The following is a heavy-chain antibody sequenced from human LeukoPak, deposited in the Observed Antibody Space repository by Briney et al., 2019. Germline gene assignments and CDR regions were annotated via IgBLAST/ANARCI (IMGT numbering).Heavy chain of an antibody. J-gene: IGHJ5*02. CDR3: AKGDSGYYYDSSGYLNWFDP. D-gene: IGHD3-22*01. Sequence: GGSLRLSCAASGFTFSSYAMSWVCQAPGKGLEWVSVISGSGGSTYYVDSVKGRFTISRDNSKNTLSLQMNSLRAEDTAVYYCAKGDSGYYYDSSGYLNWFDPWGQGTLVAVSS. CDR2: ISGSGGST. V-gene: IGHV3-23*01. CDR1: GFTFSSYA.